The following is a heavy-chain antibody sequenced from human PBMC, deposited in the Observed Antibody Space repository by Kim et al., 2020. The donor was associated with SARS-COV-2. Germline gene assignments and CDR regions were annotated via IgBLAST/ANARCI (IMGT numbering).Heavy chain of an antibody. D-gene: IGHD3-22*01. CDR1: GFTFSSYS. CDR2: ISYDGSNK. V-gene: IGHV3-33*05. J-gene: IGHJ4*01. Sequence: GGSLRLSCAASGFTFSSYSMHWVRQAPGKGLEWVAVISYDGSNKYYADSVKGRFTISRDNSKNTLYLQMNSLRAEDTAVYYCARGPEGDSSGYYLLDYWG. CDR3: ARGPEGDSSGYYLLDY.